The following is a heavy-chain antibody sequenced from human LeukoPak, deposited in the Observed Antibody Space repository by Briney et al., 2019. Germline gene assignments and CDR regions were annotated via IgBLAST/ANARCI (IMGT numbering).Heavy chain of an antibody. CDR1: GYTFTSYY. CDR3: AREHSSGYYFDAFDI. Sequence: ASVKVSCKASGYTFTSYYMHWVRQAPGQGLEWMGIINPSGGSTSYAQKFQGRVTMTRDTSISTAYMELSRLRSDDTALYYCAREHSSGYYFDAFDIWGQGTMVTVSS. CDR2: INPSGGST. D-gene: IGHD3-22*01. V-gene: IGHV1-46*01. J-gene: IGHJ3*02.